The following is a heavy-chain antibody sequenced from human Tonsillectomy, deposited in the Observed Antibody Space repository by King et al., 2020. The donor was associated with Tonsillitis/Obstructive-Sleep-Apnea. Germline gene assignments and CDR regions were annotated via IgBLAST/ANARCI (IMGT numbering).Heavy chain of an antibody. CDR2: IWYDGSNK. V-gene: IGHV3-33*01. CDR1: GFTFSSYA. CDR3: ARELGLTYGYFGMDV. J-gene: IGHJ6*02. Sequence: VQLVESEGGVVQPGRSLRLSCAASGFTFSSYAMHWVRQAPGKGLKWVAVIWYDGSNKYYADSVKGRFTISRDNFKNTLYLQMKSLRAEDTAVYYCARELGLTYGYFGMDVWGPGTTVTVSS. D-gene: IGHD2-8*01.